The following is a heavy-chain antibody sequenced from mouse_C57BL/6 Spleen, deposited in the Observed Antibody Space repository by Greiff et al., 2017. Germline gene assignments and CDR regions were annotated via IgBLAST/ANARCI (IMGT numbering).Heavy chain of an antibody. CDR2: FYPGSGSI. D-gene: IGHD2-1*01. V-gene: IGHV1-62-2*01. CDR3: ARPEMFLDYGNYDWFAY. Sequence: VQLQQSGAELVKPGASVKLSCKASGYTFTEYTIHWVKQRPGQGLEWIGWFYPGSGSIKYNEKFKDKATLTADKSSITVYMELSRLTSEDSAVYFCARPEMFLDYGNYDWFAYWGQGTLVTVSA. J-gene: IGHJ3*01. CDR1: GYTFTEYT.